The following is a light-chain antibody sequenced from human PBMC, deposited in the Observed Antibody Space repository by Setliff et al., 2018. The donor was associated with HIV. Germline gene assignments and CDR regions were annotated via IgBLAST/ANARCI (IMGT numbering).Light chain of an antibody. CDR1: SSDVGLYSY. CDR2: DVT. CDR3: SSYRSSDTGV. J-gene: IGLJ1*01. V-gene: IGLV2-11*01. Sequence: QSALAQPRSVSGSPGQSVTISCTGTSSDVGLYSYVSWYQQHPGKAPKLMIYDVTKRPSGVPDRFSGSKSGNTASLTISGLQAEDEADYYCSSYRSSDTGVFGTGTKVTVL.